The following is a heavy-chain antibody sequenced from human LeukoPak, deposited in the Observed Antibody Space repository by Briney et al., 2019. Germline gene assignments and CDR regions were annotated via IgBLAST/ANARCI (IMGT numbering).Heavy chain of an antibody. CDR1: GGPISSYY. Sequence: SETLSLTCTVSGGPISSYYWSWIRQPPGKGLEWIGYIYYSGTTNYNPSLKSRVTTSVDTSKNQFSLKLSSVTAADTAVYYCARGVYIAAAQYGYWGQGTLVTVSS. CDR2: IYYSGTT. V-gene: IGHV4-59*01. D-gene: IGHD6-13*01. J-gene: IGHJ4*02. CDR3: ARGVYIAAAQYGY.